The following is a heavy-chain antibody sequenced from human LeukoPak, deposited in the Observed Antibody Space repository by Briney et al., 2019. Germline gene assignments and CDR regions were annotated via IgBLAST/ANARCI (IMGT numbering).Heavy chain of an antibody. CDR1: GGSISSSSYY. D-gene: IGHD1-26*01. V-gene: IGHV4-39*01. CDR2: IYYSGST. J-gene: IGHJ6*02. CDR3: ASWEWELPPSGYYYGMDV. Sequence: PSETLSLTCTVSGGSISSSSYYWGWIRQPPGKGLEWIGSIYYSGSTYYNPSLKSRVTISVDTSKNQFSLKLSSVTAADTAVYYCASWEWELPPSGYYYGMDVWGQGTTVTVSS.